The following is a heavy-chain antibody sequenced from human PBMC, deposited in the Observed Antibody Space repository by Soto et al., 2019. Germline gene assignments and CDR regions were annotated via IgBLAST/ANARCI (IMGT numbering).Heavy chain of an antibody. Sequence: QVQLVQSGAEVKKPGASVKVSCRASNYTFSRYGINWVRQAPGQGLEWMGWISVNNGNTNSAQKFQGRFTMTADTYTTTASKELWNLTSADSAVYYCARGKCYYDISGYFYSDYWGQGTLVTVSS. CDR3: ARGKCYYDISGYFYSDY. CDR2: ISVNNGNT. CDR1: NYTFSRYG. V-gene: IGHV1-18*01. J-gene: IGHJ4*02. D-gene: IGHD3-22*01.